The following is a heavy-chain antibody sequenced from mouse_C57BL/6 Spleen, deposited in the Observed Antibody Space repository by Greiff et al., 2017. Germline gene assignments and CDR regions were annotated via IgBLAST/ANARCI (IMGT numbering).Heavy chain of an antibody. Sequence: EVQVVESGGDLVKPGGSLKLSCAASGFTFSSYGMSWVRQTPDKRLEWVATISSGGSYTYYPDSVKGRFTFSRDNAKNTLYLQMSSLKSEDTAMYYCARDDGYFDYWGQGTTRTVSS. CDR1: GFTFSSYG. CDR2: ISSGGSYT. CDR3: ARDDGYFDY. V-gene: IGHV5-6*01. J-gene: IGHJ2*01. D-gene: IGHD2-3*01.